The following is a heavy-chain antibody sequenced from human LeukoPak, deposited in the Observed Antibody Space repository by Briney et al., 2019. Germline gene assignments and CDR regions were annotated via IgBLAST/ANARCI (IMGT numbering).Heavy chain of an antibody. D-gene: IGHD1-26*01. Sequence: PGGSLRLSCAASGFTFSTYWMSWVRQAPGKGLEWVTNINQHGREKYYVDSVKGRFTISRDNAKNSLYLQLDSLRAEDTAVYYCARDKVVGPTYFDSWGQGTLVTASS. J-gene: IGHJ4*02. V-gene: IGHV3-7*05. CDR2: INQHGREK. CDR3: ARDKVVGPTYFDS. CDR1: GFTFSTYW.